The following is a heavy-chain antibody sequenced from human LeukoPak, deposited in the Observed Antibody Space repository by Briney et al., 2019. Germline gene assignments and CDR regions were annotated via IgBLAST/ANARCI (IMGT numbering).Heavy chain of an antibody. CDR1: GFTLSNSW. Sequence: GGSLRLSCTASGFTLSNSWMSWVRQAPGKGLEWVGRVKSRTEGGTTDYAAPVKGRFTVSRDDSKTTLYLQMNSLKTEDTAVYYCITDRWEFPTSHSMDYWGQGTLVTVSS. V-gene: IGHV3-15*01. CDR2: VKSRTEGGTT. CDR3: ITDRWEFPTSHSMDY. D-gene: IGHD3-10*01. J-gene: IGHJ4*02.